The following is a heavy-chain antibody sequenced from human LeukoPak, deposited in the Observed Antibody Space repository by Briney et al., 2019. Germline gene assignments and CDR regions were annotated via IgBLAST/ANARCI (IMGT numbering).Heavy chain of an antibody. V-gene: IGHV3-30*14. Sequence: PGGSLRLSCAASGFTFSSYAMHWVRQAPGKGLEWVAVISYDGSNKYYADSVKGRFTISRDSSKDTLYLQMNSLRAEDTAVYYCAKAPGIAVAGRAGGYFDYWGQGTLVTVSS. CDR3: AKAPGIAVAGRAGGYFDY. CDR2: ISYDGSNK. J-gene: IGHJ4*02. D-gene: IGHD6-19*01. CDR1: GFTFSSYA.